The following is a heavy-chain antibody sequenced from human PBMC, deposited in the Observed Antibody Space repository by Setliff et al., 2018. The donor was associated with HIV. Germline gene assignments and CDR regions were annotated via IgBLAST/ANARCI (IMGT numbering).Heavy chain of an antibody. V-gene: IGHV4-34*01. Sequence: SETLSLTCAVYGGPFNLHTWNWVRQSPGKGLEWIGEISHTGRSNYGPSLGSRLTMSVDTSRNWFSLRVTSVTAADTAVYFCARGQKVSPGPPMHYMDVWGKGASVTVSS. CDR3: ARGQKVSPGPPMHYMDV. CDR1: GGPFNLHT. CDR2: ISHTGRS. J-gene: IGHJ6*03.